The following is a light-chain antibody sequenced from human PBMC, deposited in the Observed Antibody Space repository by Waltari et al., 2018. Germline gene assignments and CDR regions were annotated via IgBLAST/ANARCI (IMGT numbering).Light chain of an antibody. Sequence: PGQPASMTCRSSQSLLHSNGNTYLSWFLQKPGQPPRRLIYKVSNRDSGVPDRFSGSGAGTDFTLKISRVEAEDVGVYYCMQGTHFPRTFGQGTKVEIK. CDR1: QSLLHSNGNTY. CDR2: KVS. V-gene: IGKV2-30*02. CDR3: MQGTHFPRT. J-gene: IGKJ1*01.